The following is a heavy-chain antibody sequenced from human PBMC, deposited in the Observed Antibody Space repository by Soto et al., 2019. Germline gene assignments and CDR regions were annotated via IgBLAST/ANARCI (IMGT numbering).Heavy chain of an antibody. Sequence: QVQLVESGGGVVQPGRSLRLSCAASGFTFSDYGMHWVRQAPGKGLEWVAVISYDGNSQYFGDSVKGRFTISRVNSKNTRYLQMNSLRTEDTAVYYCAKDLRVTIFGVINPYYYYGMDVWGQGTTVTVSS. CDR2: ISYDGNSQ. V-gene: IGHV3-30*18. CDR1: GFTFSDYG. D-gene: IGHD3-3*01. CDR3: AKDLRVTIFGVINPYYYYGMDV. J-gene: IGHJ6*02.